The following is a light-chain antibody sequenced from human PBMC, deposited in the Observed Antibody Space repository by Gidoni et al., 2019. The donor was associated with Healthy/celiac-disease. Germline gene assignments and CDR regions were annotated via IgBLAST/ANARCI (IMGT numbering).Light chain of an antibody. CDR2: GAS. CDR1: QSVSSS. J-gene: IGKJ1*01. Sequence: EIVMTQSPATLSVSPGERATLSCRASQSVSSSLAWYQQKPGQAHRLLIYGASTRATGIPARFSGSGSGTEFTLTISSLQSEDFAVYYCQQYNNWPPWTFGQGTKVEIK. V-gene: IGKV3-15*01. CDR3: QQYNNWPPWT.